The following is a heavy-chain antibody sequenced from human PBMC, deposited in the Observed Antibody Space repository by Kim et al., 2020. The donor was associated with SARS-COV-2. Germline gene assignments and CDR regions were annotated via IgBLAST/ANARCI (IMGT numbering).Heavy chain of an antibody. J-gene: IGHJ4*02. CDR1: GFDFSTYW. Sequence: GGSLRLSCAASGFDFSTYWMSWVRQAPGKGLEWVANIKQDGSETYYVDFVKGRFSISRDNSKNSLFLQMNSLRAEDTAVYYCARDGSAYDCWGQGTLVTVSS. D-gene: IGHD3-22*01. CDR3: ARDGSAYDC. V-gene: IGHV3-7*01. CDR2: IKQDGSET.